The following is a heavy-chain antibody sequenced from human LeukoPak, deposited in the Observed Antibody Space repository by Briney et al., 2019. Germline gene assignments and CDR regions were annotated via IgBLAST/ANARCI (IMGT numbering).Heavy chain of an antibody. CDR1: GGSISSYY. D-gene: IGHD3-22*01. V-gene: IGHV4-59*01. CDR3: ARGVYDSSGYYADY. CDR2: IYYSGST. J-gene: IGHJ4*02. Sequence: SETLSLTCTVSGGSISSYYWSWIRQPPGKGLEWIRYIYYSGSTNYNPSLKSRVTISVDTSKNQFSLKLSSVTAADTAVYYCARGVYDSSGYYADYWGQGTLVTVSS.